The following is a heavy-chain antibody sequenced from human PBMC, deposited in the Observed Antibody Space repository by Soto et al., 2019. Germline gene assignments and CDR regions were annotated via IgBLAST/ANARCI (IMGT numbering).Heavy chain of an antibody. CDR2: INAGNGNT. Sequence: ASVKVSCKASGYTFTSYAMHWVRQAPGQRLEWMGWINAGNGNTKYSQKFQGRVTITRDTSASTAYMELSSLRSEDTAVYYCARDMLTGVSAFDIWGQGTMVTVSS. CDR1: GYTFTSYA. D-gene: IGHD7-27*01. V-gene: IGHV1-3*01. CDR3: ARDMLTGVSAFDI. J-gene: IGHJ3*02.